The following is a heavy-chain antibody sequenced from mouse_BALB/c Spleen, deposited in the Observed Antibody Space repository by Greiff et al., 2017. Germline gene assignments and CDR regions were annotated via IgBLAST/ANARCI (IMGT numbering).Heavy chain of an antibody. J-gene: IGHJ4*01. CDR1: GFTFSSFG. V-gene: IGHV5-17*02. CDR2: ISSGSSTI. D-gene: IGHD2-14*01. CDR3: ARQKYDVYYYAMDY. Sequence: EVQRVESGGGLVQPGGSRKLSCAASGFTFSSFGMHWVRQAPEKGLEWVAYISSGSSTIYYADTVKGRFTISRDNPKNTLFLQMTSLRSEDTAMYYCARQKYDVYYYAMDYWGQGTSVTVSS.